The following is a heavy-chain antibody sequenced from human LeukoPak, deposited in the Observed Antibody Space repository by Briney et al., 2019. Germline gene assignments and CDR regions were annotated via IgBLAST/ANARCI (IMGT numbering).Heavy chain of an antibody. D-gene: IGHD6-19*01. CDR3: AREAVAGT. V-gene: IGHV4-59*12. J-gene: IGHJ4*02. CDR2: IYYSGST. Sequence: SETLSLTCTVSGGSISSYYWSWIRQPPGKGLEWIGYIYYSGSTNYNPSLKSRVTISVDTSKNQFSLKLSSVTAADTAVYYCAREAVAGTWGQGTLVTVSS. CDR1: GGSISSYY.